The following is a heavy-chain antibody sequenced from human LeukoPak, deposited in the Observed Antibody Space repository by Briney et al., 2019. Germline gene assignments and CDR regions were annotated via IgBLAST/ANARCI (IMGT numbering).Heavy chain of an antibody. CDR3: ARDRVASGRFGEVAS. CDR2: ISGGGSYI. J-gene: IGHJ5*02. D-gene: IGHD3-10*01. CDR1: GFTFSTYS. Sequence: GGSLRLSCAASGFTFSTYSMNWARQAPGKGLEWVSFISGGGSYIYYAESVKGRFTISRDNAKNSLYLQMNSLRAEDTAIYYCARDRVASGRFGEVASWGQGTLVTVSS. V-gene: IGHV3-21*01.